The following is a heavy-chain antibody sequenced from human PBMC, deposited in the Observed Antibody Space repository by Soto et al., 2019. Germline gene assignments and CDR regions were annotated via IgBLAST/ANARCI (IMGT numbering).Heavy chain of an antibody. Sequence: QITLNESGPTVVRPTEPLTLTCRFSGFSLTTSGVGVGWIRQSPGKAPEWLALIYWDDDKPYSASLTIRLTIPKDTSKTQVVLTVSDLDPTDTATYDCAHRVLRTVFGLVTTTAIYFDFWGQGTPVAVSS. CDR3: AHRVLRTVFGLVTTTAIYFDF. CDR2: IYWDDDK. D-gene: IGHD3-3*01. CDR1: GFSLTTSGVG. V-gene: IGHV2-5*02. J-gene: IGHJ4*02.